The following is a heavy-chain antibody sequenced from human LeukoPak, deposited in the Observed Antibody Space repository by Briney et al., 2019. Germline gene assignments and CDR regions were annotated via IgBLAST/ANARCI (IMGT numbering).Heavy chain of an antibody. CDR2: ISSSSSTI. V-gene: IGHV3-48*01. Sequence: GGSLRLSCAASGFTFSSYSMNWVRQAPGKGLEWVSYISSSSSTIYYADSVKGRFTISRDNAKNSLYLQMNSLRAEDTAVYYCARGSGYSGLLWDYYYMDVWGKGTTVTVSS. CDR3: ARGSGYSGLLWDYYYMDV. D-gene: IGHD6-13*01. CDR1: GFTFSSYS. J-gene: IGHJ6*03.